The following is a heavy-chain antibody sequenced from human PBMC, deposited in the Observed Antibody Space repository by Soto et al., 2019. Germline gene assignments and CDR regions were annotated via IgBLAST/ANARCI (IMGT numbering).Heavy chain of an antibody. J-gene: IGHJ6*02. Sequence: SETLSLTCTVSGGSISSGGYYWSWIRQHPGKGLEWIGYIYYSGSTYYNPSLKSRVTISVDTSKNQFSLKLSSVTAADTAVYYCAREIVGGIAAAGTEYYYYYGMDVWGQGTTVTVSS. CDR1: GGSISSGGYY. CDR2: IYYSGST. D-gene: IGHD6-13*01. V-gene: IGHV4-31*03. CDR3: AREIVGGIAAAGTEYYYYYGMDV.